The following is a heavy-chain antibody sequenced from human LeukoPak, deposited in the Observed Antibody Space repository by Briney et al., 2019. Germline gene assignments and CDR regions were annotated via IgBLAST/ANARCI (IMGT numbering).Heavy chain of an antibody. D-gene: IGHD2-2*01. J-gene: IGHJ4*02. CDR2: IWYDGSNK. CDR3: ARALIVVVPAAFDY. CDR1: GFTFSSYG. V-gene: IGHV3-33*01. Sequence: TGGSLRLSCEASGFTFSSYGMHWVRQAPGKGLEWVAVIWYDGSNKYYADSVRGRFTISRDNSKNTLYLQMNSLRAEDTAVYYCARALIVVVPAAFDYWGQGTLVTVSS.